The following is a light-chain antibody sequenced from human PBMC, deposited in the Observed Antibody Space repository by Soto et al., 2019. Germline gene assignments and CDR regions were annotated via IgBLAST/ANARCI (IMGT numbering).Light chain of an antibody. Sequence: DIQMTQSPSTLSASVGDGVTITCRASQSIGTWLAWYQQKPGKAPKVLIYDVSTLKSGVPSRFSGSASATEFTLSISSLPPDDFATYYCQQYKSYWTFGQGTKVDIK. CDR2: DVS. CDR1: QSIGTW. CDR3: QQYKSYWT. V-gene: IGKV1-5*01. J-gene: IGKJ1*01.